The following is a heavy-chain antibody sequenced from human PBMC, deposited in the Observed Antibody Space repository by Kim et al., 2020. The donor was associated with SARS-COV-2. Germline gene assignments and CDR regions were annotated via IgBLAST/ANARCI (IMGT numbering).Heavy chain of an antibody. Sequence: GGSLRLSCAASGFTFSSYSMNWVRQAPGKGLEWVSSISSSSSYIYYADSVKGRFTISRDNAKNSLYLQMNSLRAEDTAVYYCARDGGHYYDSSGYSLDYWGQGTLVTVSS. D-gene: IGHD3-22*01. J-gene: IGHJ4*02. CDR2: ISSSSSYI. V-gene: IGHV3-21*01. CDR3: ARDGGHYYDSSGYSLDY. CDR1: GFTFSSYS.